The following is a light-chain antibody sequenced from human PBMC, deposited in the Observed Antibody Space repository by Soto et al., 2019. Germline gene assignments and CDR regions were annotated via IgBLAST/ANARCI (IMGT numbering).Light chain of an antibody. CDR3: QQRSNWPPTT. Sequence: IVLTQSPGTLSLSPGERATLSCRASQSVTTQLAWYQQKPGQAPRLIIHGASSRATGVPDRITGSGSGTDFHLSISTLEPEDFAVYYCQQRSNWPPTTLGGGTTVDIK. J-gene: IGKJ4*01. V-gene: IGKV3-11*01. CDR2: GAS. CDR1: QSVTTQ.